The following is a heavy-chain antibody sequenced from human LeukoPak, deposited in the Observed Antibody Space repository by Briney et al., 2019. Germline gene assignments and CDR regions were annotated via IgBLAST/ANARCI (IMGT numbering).Heavy chain of an antibody. CDR1: GGSISRYY. CDR3: ARGDGGSLLDY. D-gene: IGHD4-23*01. J-gene: IGHJ4*02. V-gene: IGHV4-59*01. Sequence: KPSETLSLTCTVSGGSISRYYWSWIRQPPGKGPEWIGYFSYSGSTNYNPSLKSRVSISVDPSKNHFSLKMSSVTAADTAVYYCARGDGGSLLDYWGQGTLVTVSS. CDR2: FSYSGST.